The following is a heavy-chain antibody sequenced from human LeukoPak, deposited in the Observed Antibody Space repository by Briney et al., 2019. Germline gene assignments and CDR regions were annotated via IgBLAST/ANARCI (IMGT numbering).Heavy chain of an antibody. J-gene: IGHJ3*01. V-gene: IGHV3-66*02. D-gene: IGHD3-3*01. CDR2: IYGAVNT. CDR3: ARDQPLEH. Sequence: GGSLRLSCASSGFTFNNYTMTWGSEAAGNGLYWVSFIYGAVNTYYADSVKRRFTISRDNSKNTLYLQMNSLRTEDTAVCYCARDQPLEHWGQGTIVTVSS. CDR1: GFTFNNYT.